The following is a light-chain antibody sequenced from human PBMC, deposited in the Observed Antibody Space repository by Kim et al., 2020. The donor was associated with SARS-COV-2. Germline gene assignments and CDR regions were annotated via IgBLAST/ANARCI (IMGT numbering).Light chain of an antibody. J-gene: IGKJ5*01. CDR2: GAY. CDR3: QHYYTYPIT. V-gene: IGKV1-16*02. CDR1: QGIGQK. Sequence: AFVEDRVTITCRASQGIGQKLAWFQHKPGKAPKLLIFGAYTLQSGVPSKFSGSGSGTDLSLSITILQPEDSATYYCQHYYTYPITFGQGTRLEIK.